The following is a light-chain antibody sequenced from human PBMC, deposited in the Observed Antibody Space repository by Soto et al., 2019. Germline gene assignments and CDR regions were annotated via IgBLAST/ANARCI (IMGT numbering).Light chain of an antibody. CDR2: GAS. Sequence: EIVLTQSPGTLSLSPGERVALSCRASQSVSSKYLGWYQQKPGQAPRLLIYGASNRATGIPDRFTGSGSGTDFTLTISKLEPEDFAVYYCQQYGSSPPWTFGQGTKVEFK. CDR3: QQYGSSPPWT. CDR1: QSVSSKY. J-gene: IGKJ1*01. V-gene: IGKV3-20*01.